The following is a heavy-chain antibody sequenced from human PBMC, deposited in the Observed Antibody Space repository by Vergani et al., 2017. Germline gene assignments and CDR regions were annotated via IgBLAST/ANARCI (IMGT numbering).Heavy chain of an antibody. CDR1: GGTFSSYT. Sequence: QVQLVQSGAEVKKPGSSVKVSCKASGGTFSSYTISWVRQAPGQGLEWMGRIIPILGIANYAQKFQGRVTMTADQSTSTAYMELSSLRSEDTAVYYCARGYCSGGSCSYFFDYWGQGTLVTVSS. D-gene: IGHD2-15*01. V-gene: IGHV1-69*02. CDR3: ARGYCSGGSCSYFFDY. CDR2: IIPILGIA. J-gene: IGHJ4*02.